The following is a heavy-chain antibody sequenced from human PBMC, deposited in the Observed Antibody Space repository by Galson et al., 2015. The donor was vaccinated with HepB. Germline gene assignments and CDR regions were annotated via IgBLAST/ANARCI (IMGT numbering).Heavy chain of an antibody. CDR3: ARDKRKAIFGVVIIGVDY. Sequence: SVKVSCKASGYKFTSYYMHWVRQAPGQGLEWMGWISAYNGNTNYAQKLQGRVTMTTDTSTSTAYMELRSLRSDDTAVYYCARDKRKAIFGVVIIGVDYWGQGTLVTVSS. J-gene: IGHJ4*02. D-gene: IGHD3-3*01. CDR1: GYKFTSYY. CDR2: ISAYNGNT. V-gene: IGHV1-18*04.